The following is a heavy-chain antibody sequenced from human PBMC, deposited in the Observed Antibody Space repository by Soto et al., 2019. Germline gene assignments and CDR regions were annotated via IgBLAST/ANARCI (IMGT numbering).Heavy chain of an antibody. Sequence: QVQLVQSGPEVKRPGASVKVSCKAPGYSFTSFGINWVRQAPGQGLEWMGWISGDKNNTNHAQKLQGRLNMTTDTSTSTGYMELRSLSSDETAVYYCARAGKLRWLQHSFDSWGQGTQVTVSS. V-gene: IGHV1-18*04. CDR1: GYSFTSFG. J-gene: IGHJ5*01. CDR3: ARAGKLRWLQHSFDS. D-gene: IGHD5-12*01. CDR2: ISGDKNNT.